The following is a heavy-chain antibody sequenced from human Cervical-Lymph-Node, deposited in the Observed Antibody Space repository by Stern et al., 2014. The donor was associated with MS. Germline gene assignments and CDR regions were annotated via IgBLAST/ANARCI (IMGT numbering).Heavy chain of an antibody. Sequence: VQLEESGAEVKKSGASVKVSCKASGYTFTGHYMHWVRQAPGQGLEWMGWINPNTGDTNYVQKFQGRVTMTRDTSIGTAYMEMSSLSSDDTAVYYCARDLGGSYAADAFDIWGQGTMIIVSS. CDR2: INPNTGDT. J-gene: IGHJ3*02. V-gene: IGHV1-2*02. D-gene: IGHD1-26*01. CDR3: ARDLGGSYAADAFDI. CDR1: GYTFTGHY.